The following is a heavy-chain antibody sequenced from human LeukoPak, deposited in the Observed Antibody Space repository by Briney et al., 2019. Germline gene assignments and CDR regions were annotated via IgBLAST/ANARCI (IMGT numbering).Heavy chain of an antibody. J-gene: IGHJ4*02. CDR3: ARAGPGIAVAGHLGAPFFDY. V-gene: IGHV4-34*01. CDR2: INHSGST. D-gene: IGHD6-19*01. CDR1: GGSFSGYY. Sequence: PSETLSLTCAVYGGSFSGYYWGWIRQPPGKGLEWIGEINHSGSTNYNPSLKSRVTISVDTSKNQFSLKLSSVTAADTAVYYCARAGPGIAVAGHLGAPFFDYWGQGTLVTVSS.